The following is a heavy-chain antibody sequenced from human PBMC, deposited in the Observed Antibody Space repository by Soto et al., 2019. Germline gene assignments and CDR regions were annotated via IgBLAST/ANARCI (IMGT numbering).Heavy chain of an antibody. J-gene: IGHJ4*02. CDR1: GFTFSSYG. D-gene: IGHD4-17*01. CDR2: IWYDGSNK. Sequence: QVQLVESGGGVVQPGRSLRLSCAASGFTFSSYGMHWVRQAPGKGLEWVAVIWYDGSNKYYADSVKGRFTISRDNSKNTLYLQMNSLRAEDTAVYYCARAGSRYGSSHFDYWGQGTLVTVSS. CDR3: ARAGSRYGSSHFDY. V-gene: IGHV3-33*01.